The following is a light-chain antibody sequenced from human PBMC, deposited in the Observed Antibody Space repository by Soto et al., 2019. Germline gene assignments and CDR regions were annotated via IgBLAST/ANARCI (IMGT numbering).Light chain of an antibody. Sequence: SYELTQPPSVSVSPGRTASITCSGDKLGDKYACWYQQKPGQSPVLVIYQDSKRPSGIPERFSGSNSGNTATLTISGTQAMDEADYYCQAWDSSTPVFGTGTKLTVL. CDR3: QAWDSSTPV. CDR2: QDS. CDR1: KLGDKY. J-gene: IGLJ1*01. V-gene: IGLV3-1*01.